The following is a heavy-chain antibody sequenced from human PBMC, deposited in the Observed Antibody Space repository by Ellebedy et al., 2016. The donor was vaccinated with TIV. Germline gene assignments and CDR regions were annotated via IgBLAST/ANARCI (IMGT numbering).Heavy chain of an antibody. V-gene: IGHV1-2*05. Sequence: AASVKVSCKTSGYTFTGYYMHWARQAPGQGLEWIGRINPNSGGTNHEQKFQGRVTMTGDTSTNTVYMELSGLTSHDTVVYYCARGGYSSGWGAIDYWGQGTLVTVSS. CDR2: INPNSGGT. CDR3: ARGGYSSGWGAIDY. J-gene: IGHJ4*02. D-gene: IGHD6-19*01. CDR1: GYTFTGYY.